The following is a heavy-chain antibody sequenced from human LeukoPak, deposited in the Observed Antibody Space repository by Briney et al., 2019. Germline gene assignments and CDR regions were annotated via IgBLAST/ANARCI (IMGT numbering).Heavy chain of an antibody. D-gene: IGHD1-14*01. CDR3: ARERRRWFDP. V-gene: IGHV4-34*01. CDR1: GGSFSGYY. J-gene: IGHJ5*02. Sequence: SETLSLTCAVYGGSFSGYYWSWIRQPPGKGLEWIGEINHSGSTNYNPSLKSRVTISVDTSKNQFSPKLSSVTAADTAVYYCARERRRWFDPWGQGTLVTVSS. CDR2: INHSGST.